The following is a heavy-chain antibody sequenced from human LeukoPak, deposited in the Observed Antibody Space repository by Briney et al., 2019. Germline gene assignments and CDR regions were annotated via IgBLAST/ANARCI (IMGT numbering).Heavy chain of an antibody. CDR2: IYYSGST. J-gene: IGHJ4*02. CDR1: GGSISSSSYY. V-gene: IGHV4-39*07. CDR3: ASPRGSGYSYVY. D-gene: IGHD5-18*01. Sequence: PSDTLSLTCTVSGGSISSSSYYWGWIRQPPGKGLEWIGSIYYSGSTYYNPSLKSRVTISVDTSKNQFSLKLSSVTAADTAVYYCASPRGSGYSYVYWGQGTLVTVSS.